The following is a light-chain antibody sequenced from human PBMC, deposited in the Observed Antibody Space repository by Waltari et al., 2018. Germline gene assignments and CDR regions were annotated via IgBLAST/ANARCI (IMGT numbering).Light chain of an antibody. J-gene: IGKJ4*01. CDR3: QQRTNWQLT. CDR1: QSVSTY. Sequence: EVVLTKSPATLSLSPGERATLYCRDSQSVSTYLAWYQQKPGKAPRTLIYDASNRATGIPARFSGSGSGTDFTLTISSLEPEDFAVYYCQQRTNWQLTFGGGTKVEIK. V-gene: IGKV3-11*01. CDR2: DAS.